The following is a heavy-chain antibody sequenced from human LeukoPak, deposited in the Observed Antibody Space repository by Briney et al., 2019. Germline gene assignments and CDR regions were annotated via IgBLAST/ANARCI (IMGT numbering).Heavy chain of an antibody. CDR1: GGSISSDNYY. D-gene: IGHD3-22*01. J-gene: IGHJ4*02. V-gene: IGHV4-61*02. Sequence: SETLSLTCSVSGGSISSDNYYWTCIRQPAGKGLEWIGRFHTGGSANYNPSLKSRVTISVDTSKNQFSLRLNSVTAADTAIYYCAREEYYDDSGYYFRYFDSWGQGTLVTVSS. CDR3: AREEYYDDSGYYFRYFDS. CDR2: FHTGGSA.